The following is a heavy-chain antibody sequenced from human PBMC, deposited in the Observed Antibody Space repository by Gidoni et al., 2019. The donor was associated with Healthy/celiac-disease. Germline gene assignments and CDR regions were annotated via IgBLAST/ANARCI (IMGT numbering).Heavy chain of an antibody. Sequence: QVQLVESGGGVVQPGRSLRLSCAASGFTFSSYGMHWVRQAPGKGLEWVAVISYDGSNKYYADSVKGRFTISRDNSKNTLYLQMNSLRAEDTAVYYCAKADSSSWYSFDLWGRGTLATVSS. CDR2: ISYDGSNK. V-gene: IGHV3-30*18. CDR1: GFTFSSYG. CDR3: AKADSSSWYSFDL. D-gene: IGHD6-13*01. J-gene: IGHJ2*01.